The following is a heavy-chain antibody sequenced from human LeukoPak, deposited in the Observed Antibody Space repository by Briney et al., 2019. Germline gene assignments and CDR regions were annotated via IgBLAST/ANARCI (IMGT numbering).Heavy chain of an antibody. V-gene: IGHV4-34*01. D-gene: IGHD5-24*01. Sequence: PSETLSLTCAVYGGSFSGYYWSWLRQPPGKGLEWIGEINHSGSTNYNPSLKSRVTISVDTSKNQFSLKLSSATAADTAVYYCARGLQATEYYFDYWGQGTLVTVSS. CDR1: GGSFSGYY. CDR2: INHSGST. CDR3: ARGLQATEYYFDY. J-gene: IGHJ4*02.